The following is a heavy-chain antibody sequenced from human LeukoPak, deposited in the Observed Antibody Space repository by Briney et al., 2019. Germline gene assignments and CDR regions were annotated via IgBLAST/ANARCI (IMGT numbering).Heavy chain of an antibody. CDR1: GFTFSNYW. CDR2: IKQDGSEK. D-gene: IGHD6-19*01. J-gene: IGHJ4*02. Sequence: GGSLRLSCAASGFTFSNYWMSWVRHAPGKGLEWVANIKQDGSEKYYVDSVKGRFTIYRDNAKNSLYLQMNSLRAEDTAVYYCASGTGYSSGWYMGYWGQGTLVTVSS. CDR3: ASGTGYSSGWYMGY. V-gene: IGHV3-7*03.